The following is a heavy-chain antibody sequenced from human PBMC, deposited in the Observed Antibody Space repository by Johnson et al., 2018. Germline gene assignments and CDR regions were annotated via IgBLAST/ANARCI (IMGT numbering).Heavy chain of an antibody. CDR1: GFTFSSYA. Sequence: QVQLVQSGGGLVQHGGSLRLSCAASGFTFSSYAMHWVRQAPGKGLEYVSAISSNGGSTYYADSGKGRLTSPRDNFKNTQYLQMNSLRSEDTAVYYCARGDLVVAATLLRYYYGMDVWGQGPTVTVS. V-gene: IGHV3-64*04. CDR3: ARGDLVVAATLLRYYYGMDV. J-gene: IGHJ6*02. CDR2: ISSNGGST. D-gene: IGHD2-15*01.